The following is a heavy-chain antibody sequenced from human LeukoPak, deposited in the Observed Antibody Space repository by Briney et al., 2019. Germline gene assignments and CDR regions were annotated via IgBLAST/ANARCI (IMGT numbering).Heavy chain of an antibody. D-gene: IGHD6-13*01. V-gene: IGHV3-23*01. CDR3: AKAPSSWPYYFDY. J-gene: IGHJ4*02. CDR2: ISGSGGST. Sequence: GGSLRLSCAASGFTFSSYAMSWVRQAPGKGLEWVSGISGSGGSTYYADSVKGRFTISRDNSKNTLYLQMNSLRAEDTAVYYCAKAPSSWPYYFDYWGQGTLVTVSS. CDR1: GFTFSSYA.